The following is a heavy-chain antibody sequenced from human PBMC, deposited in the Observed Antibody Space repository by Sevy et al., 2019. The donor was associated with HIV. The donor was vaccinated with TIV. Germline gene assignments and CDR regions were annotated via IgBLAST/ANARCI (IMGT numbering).Heavy chain of an antibody. CDR3: ARGLYSGSYYYFDY. D-gene: IGHD1-26*01. Sequence: SETLSLTCTVSGGSISSYYWCWIRQPPGKGLELIGYVYYSGSTNYNPCLKSRITISVDTSKNQFSLKLSSVTAADTAVYYCARGLYSGSYYYFDYWGQGTLVTVSS. CDR2: VYYSGST. J-gene: IGHJ4*02. V-gene: IGHV4-59*01. CDR1: GGSISSYY.